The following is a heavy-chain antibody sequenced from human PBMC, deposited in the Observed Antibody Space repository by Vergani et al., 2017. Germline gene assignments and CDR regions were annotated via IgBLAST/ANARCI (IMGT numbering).Heavy chain of an antibody. Sequence: QVQLVQSGAEVKKPGASVKVSCKASGYTFTGYYIHWVRQAPGQGLEWMGGIIPIFGTANYAQKFQGRVTITADESTSTAYMELSSLRSEDTAVYYCARDPSPYTYYYDSSGYAFDIWGQGTMVTVSS. V-gene: IGHV1-69*01. J-gene: IGHJ3*02. CDR2: IIPIFGTA. CDR3: ARDPSPYTYYYDSSGYAFDI. CDR1: GYTFTGYY. D-gene: IGHD3-22*01.